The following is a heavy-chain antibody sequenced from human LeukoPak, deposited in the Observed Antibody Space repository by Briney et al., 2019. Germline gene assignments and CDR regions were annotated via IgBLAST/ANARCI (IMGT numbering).Heavy chain of an antibody. V-gene: IGHV1-46*01. D-gene: IGHD3-10*01. CDR2: INPRGGST. CDR3: ARAGITMVRGVPVYYYYYYMDV. CDR1: GYIFTTYY. Sequence: ASVKVSCKASGYIFTTYYMHWLRQAPGQGPEWMGIINPRGGSTDYAQKFQGRVTMTTDTSTSTAYMELRSLRSDDTAVYYCARAGITMVRGVPVYYYYYYMDVWGKGTTVTISS. J-gene: IGHJ6*03.